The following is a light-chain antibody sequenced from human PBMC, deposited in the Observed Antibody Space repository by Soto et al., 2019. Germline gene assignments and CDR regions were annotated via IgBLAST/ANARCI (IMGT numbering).Light chain of an antibody. J-gene: IGKJ4*02. CDR3: QQRSNWPST. Sequence: EIVLTQSPATLSLSPGERAALSCRASQSVSSYLAWYQQTPGQAPRLIIYDASKSAPGIPATFSGSVSETDFNLTISSLDPEHFSVYNCQQRSNWPSTFGGGTKVEIK. V-gene: IGKV3-11*01. CDR2: DAS. CDR1: QSVSSY.